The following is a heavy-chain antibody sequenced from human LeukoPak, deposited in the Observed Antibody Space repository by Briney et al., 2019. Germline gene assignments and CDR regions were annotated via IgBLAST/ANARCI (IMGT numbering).Heavy chain of an antibody. J-gene: IGHJ6*02. D-gene: IGHD2-2*01. Sequence: GGSLRLSCAASGFTFSSYAMSWVRQAPGKGLEWVSAISGSGGSTYYADSVKGRFTIFRDNSKNTLYLQKNSLRAEDTGVYYWAKDRGYCSSTSCPRPYGMDVWGQGTTVTVSS. CDR3: AKDRGYCSSTSCPRPYGMDV. CDR2: ISGSGGST. V-gene: IGHV3-23*01. CDR1: GFTFSSYA.